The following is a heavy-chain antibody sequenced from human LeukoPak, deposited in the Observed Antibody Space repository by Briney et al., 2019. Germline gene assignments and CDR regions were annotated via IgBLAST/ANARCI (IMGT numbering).Heavy chain of an antibody. Sequence: EGSLRLSCAASGFTFSGYYMSWIRQAPGKGLEWVSYIGSTIYYADSVKGRFTISRDNAKNSLYLQMNSLRVEDTAVYYCAKDRGIVGSTGYYYMDVWGKGTTVTVSS. CDR2: IGSTI. D-gene: IGHD1-26*01. J-gene: IGHJ6*03. V-gene: IGHV3-11*04. CDR1: GFTFSGYY. CDR3: AKDRGIVGSTGYYYMDV.